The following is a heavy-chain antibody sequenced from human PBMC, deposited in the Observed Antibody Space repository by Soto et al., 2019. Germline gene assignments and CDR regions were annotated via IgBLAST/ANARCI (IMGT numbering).Heavy chain of an antibody. D-gene: IGHD6-13*01. J-gene: IGHJ4*02. CDR2: FSAYNGNT. V-gene: IGHV1-18*01. CDR3: ARGSSSWLNNYFDY. Sequence: QVQLVQSGAEVKKPGASVKVSCRASGYTFTSYGISWVRQAPGQGLEWMGWFSAYNGNTNHAQKRQGRVTMTTDTSPSTAYMELRSLRSDDTAVYYCARGSSSWLNNYFDYWGQGTLVTVSS. CDR1: GYTFTSYG.